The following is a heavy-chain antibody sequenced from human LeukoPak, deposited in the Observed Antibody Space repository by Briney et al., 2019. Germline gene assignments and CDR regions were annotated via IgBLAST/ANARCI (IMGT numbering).Heavy chain of an antibody. D-gene: IGHD3-22*01. CDR1: GGTFSSYA. V-gene: IGHV1-8*02. Sequence: ASVKVSCKASGGTFSSYAISWVRQAPGQGLEWMGWMNPNSGNTGYAQKFQGRVTMTRNTSISTAYMELSSLRSEDTAVYYCARGNAIYGSSAWAFGYWGQGTLVTVSS. CDR3: ARGNAIYGSSAWAFGY. CDR2: MNPNSGNT. J-gene: IGHJ4*02.